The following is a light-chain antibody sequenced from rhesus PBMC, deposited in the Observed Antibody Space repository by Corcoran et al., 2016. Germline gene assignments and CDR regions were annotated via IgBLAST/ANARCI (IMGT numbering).Light chain of an antibody. CDR3: CSYPGSFSLYM. Sequence: QAALTQPRSVSGSPGQSVTISRTGTSSDIGVYNFVSWYQKHPGTAPKLLIYEVTKRPSGVSDRFSASKSGNTASLTIPGLQAQDEAGYHCCSYPGSFSLYMFGTGTRLTVL. CDR2: EVT. J-gene: IGLJ1*01. CDR1: SSDIGVYNF. V-gene: IGLV2-32*01.